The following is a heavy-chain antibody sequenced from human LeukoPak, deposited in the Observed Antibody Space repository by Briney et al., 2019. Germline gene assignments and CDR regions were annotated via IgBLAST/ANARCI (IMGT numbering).Heavy chain of an antibody. CDR3: ARGHCSGGSCYSDAFDI. J-gene: IGHJ3*02. V-gene: IGHV4-38-2*01. Sequence: SETLSLTCAVSGYSISSGYYWGCIRQPPGKGLEWIGSIYHSGSTYYNPSLKSRVTISVDTSKNQFSLKLSSVTAADTAVYYCARGHCSGGSCYSDAFDIWGQGAIVTVSS. CDR1: GYSISSGYY. CDR2: IYHSGST. D-gene: IGHD2-15*01.